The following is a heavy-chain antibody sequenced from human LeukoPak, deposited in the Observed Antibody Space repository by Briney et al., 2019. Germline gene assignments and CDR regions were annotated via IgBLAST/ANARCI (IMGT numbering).Heavy chain of an antibody. J-gene: IGHJ4*02. CDR1: GFTFGDYA. V-gene: IGHV3-48*03. CDR3: AAVIDY. CDR2: ISNSGSTK. Sequence: PGGSLRLSCTASGFTFGDYAVNWIRQAPGKGLEWISYISNSGSTKYYADSVKGRFTISRDNAKNLLYLQMNSLRAEDTAVYYCAAVIDYWGQGTLVTVSS.